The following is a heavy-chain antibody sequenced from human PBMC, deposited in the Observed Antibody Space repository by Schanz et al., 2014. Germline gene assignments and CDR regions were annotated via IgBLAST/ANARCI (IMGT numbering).Heavy chain of an antibody. J-gene: IGHJ5*02. CDR1: RYTFNTYG. CDR3: ARGRGCTGGSCYSWFDL. D-gene: IGHD2-15*01. CDR2: ISAYTNNT. V-gene: IGHV1-18*01. Sequence: QGQLVQSGPEVKEPGASVKVSCEASRYTFNTYGLNWVRQAPGQGLEWMGWISAYTNNTNYAQKVQGRVTMTTDTSTGTAYMELSSLRSEDTAVYYCARGRGCTGGSCYSWFDLWGQGTLVTVAS.